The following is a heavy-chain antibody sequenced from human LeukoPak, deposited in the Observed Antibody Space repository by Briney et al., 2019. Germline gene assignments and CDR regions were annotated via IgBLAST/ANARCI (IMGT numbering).Heavy chain of an antibody. V-gene: IGHV1-69*06. J-gene: IGHJ6*03. CDR2: IIPIFGTA. D-gene: IGHD1-26*01. CDR3: ARVYSGTSYYYYYYMDV. Sequence: ASVKVSCKASGGTFISYAISWVRQAPGQGLEWMGGIIPIFGTANYAQKFQGRVTITADKSTSTAYMELSSLTSEDTAVYYCARVYSGTSYYYYYYMDVWGKGTTVTVSS. CDR1: GGTFISYA.